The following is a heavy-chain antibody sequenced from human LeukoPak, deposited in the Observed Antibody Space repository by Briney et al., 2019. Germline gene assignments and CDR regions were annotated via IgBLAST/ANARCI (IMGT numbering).Heavy chain of an antibody. Sequence: PGGSLRLSCAASGFTFSSYAMSWVRQAPGKGLEWVANIKQDGSEKYYVDSVKGRFTISRDNAKNSLYLQMNSLRAEDTAVYYCARDRYCSGGSCLYYYYGMDVWGQGTTVTVSS. D-gene: IGHD2-15*01. J-gene: IGHJ6*02. CDR2: IKQDGSEK. CDR3: ARDRYCSGGSCLYYYYGMDV. CDR1: GFTFSSYA. V-gene: IGHV3-7*01.